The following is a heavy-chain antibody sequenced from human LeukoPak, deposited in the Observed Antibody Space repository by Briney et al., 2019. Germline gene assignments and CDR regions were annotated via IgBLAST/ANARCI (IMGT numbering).Heavy chain of an antibody. Sequence: ASVTVSYKSSAYTFTSYDINWVRQATGQGLEWMGWMNPNSGNTGYAQKFQGRVTMTRNTSISTAYMELSSLRSEDTAVYYCARGRRFGELSDFDYWGQGTLVTVSS. D-gene: IGHD3-10*01. CDR3: ARGRRFGELSDFDY. CDR1: AYTFTSYD. J-gene: IGHJ4*02. V-gene: IGHV1-8*01. CDR2: MNPNSGNT.